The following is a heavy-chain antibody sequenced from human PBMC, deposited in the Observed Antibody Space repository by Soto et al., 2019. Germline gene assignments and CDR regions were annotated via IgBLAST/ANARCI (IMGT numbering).Heavy chain of an antibody. J-gene: IGHJ4*02. CDR2: ISYDGSNK. CDR1: GFTFSSYG. Sequence: QVQLVESGGGVVQPGRSLRLSCAASGFTFSSYGMHWVRQAPGKGLEWVAVISYDGSNKYYADSVKGRFTISRDNPKNTLYLQMNSLRAEDTAVYYCAKDYEGAFDYWGQGTLVTVSS. V-gene: IGHV3-30*18. CDR3: AKDYEGAFDY. D-gene: IGHD3-3*01.